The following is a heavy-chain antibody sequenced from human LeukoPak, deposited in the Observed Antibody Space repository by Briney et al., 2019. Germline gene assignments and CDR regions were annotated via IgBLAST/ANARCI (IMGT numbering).Heavy chain of an antibody. D-gene: IGHD3-22*01. J-gene: IGHJ5*02. V-gene: IGHV1-2*02. CDR3: ARDSGITMIAAHGNRWFDP. CDR2: INPNSGGT. CDR1: GYTFTGYY. Sequence: GESLKISCKGSGYTFTGYYMHWVRQAPGQGLEWMGWINPNSGGTNYAQKFQGRVTMTRDTSISTAYMELSRLRSDDTAVYYCARDSGITMIAAHGNRWFDPWGQGTLVTVSS.